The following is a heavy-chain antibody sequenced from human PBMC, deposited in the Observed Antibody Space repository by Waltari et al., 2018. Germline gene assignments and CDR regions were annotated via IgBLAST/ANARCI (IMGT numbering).Heavy chain of an antibody. D-gene: IGHD6-13*01. V-gene: IGHV1-69*06. J-gene: IGHJ6*02. Sequence: TLTNYAIHWVRQAPGQGLEWVGRIIPIFATVNFAQKFQDRVTITAATSTSTAYMEVSSLRSDDTAMYYCAVTLSAAPFYGLDVWGQGTTVTVFS. CDR2: IIPIFATV. CDR1: TLTNYA. CDR3: AVTLSAAPFYGLDV.